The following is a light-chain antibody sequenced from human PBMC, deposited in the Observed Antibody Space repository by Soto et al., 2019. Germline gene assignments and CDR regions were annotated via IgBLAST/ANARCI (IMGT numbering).Light chain of an antibody. V-gene: IGKV4-1*01. CDR1: QSVLYSPNNKNY. CDR3: QQYYRAPRT. J-gene: IGKJ1*01. CDR2: WAS. Sequence: EIVMTQSPDSLAVSLGERATINCKSSQSVLYSPNNKNYLAWYQHKPGQPPKVLIYWASTRESGVPDRFSGSGSGTDFALTISSLQAEDVAVYYCQQYYRAPRTFGQGTKVEIK.